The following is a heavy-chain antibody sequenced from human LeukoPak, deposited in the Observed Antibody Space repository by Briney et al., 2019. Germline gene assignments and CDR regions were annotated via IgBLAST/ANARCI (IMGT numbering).Heavy chain of an antibody. V-gene: IGHV4-31*03. CDR3: ARVYYFWFDP. CDR1: GGSISSGGYY. D-gene: IGHD2-8*01. Sequence: SETLSLTCTVSGGSISSGGYYWRWIRQHPGKGLEWIGYIYYSGSTYYNPSLKSRVTISVDTSKNQFSLKLSSVTAADTAVYYCARVYYFWFDPWGQGTLVTVSS. J-gene: IGHJ5*02. CDR2: IYYSGST.